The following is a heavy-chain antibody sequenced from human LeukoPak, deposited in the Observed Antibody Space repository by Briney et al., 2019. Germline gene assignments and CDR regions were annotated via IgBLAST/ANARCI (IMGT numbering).Heavy chain of an antibody. CDR1: GFTLSSYS. V-gene: IGHV3-48*01. J-gene: IGHJ6*03. Sequence: GGYLRLSCAASGFTLSSYSMMWVRQAPGKGLEWVSYISSSSTTIHYADSVKGRFTISRDNAKNSVYLQMNSLRAEDTAVYYCARVLSGWYGNYMDVWGKGTTVTVSS. CDR2: ISSSSTTI. CDR3: ARVLSGWYGNYMDV. D-gene: IGHD6-19*01.